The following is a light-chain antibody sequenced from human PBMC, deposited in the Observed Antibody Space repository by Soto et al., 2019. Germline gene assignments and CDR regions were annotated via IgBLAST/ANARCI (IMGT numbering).Light chain of an antibody. CDR1: QSVSSY. CDR2: DAS. CDR3: QQRSNWPRTWT. J-gene: IGKJ1*01. V-gene: IGKV3-11*01. Sequence: EIVLTQSPATLSLSPGERATLSCRASQSVSSYLAWYQQKPGQAPRLLIYDASNRATGIPARFSGSGSGTDFTLTISSLEPDDFAVYYCQQRSNWPRTWTFGQGTKVEIK.